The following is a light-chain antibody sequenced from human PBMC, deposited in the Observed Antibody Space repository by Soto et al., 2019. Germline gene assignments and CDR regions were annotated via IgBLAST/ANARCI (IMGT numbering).Light chain of an antibody. CDR3: SSFTSNSTVV. J-gene: IGLJ2*01. CDR2: DVT. Sequence: QSALTQPASVSGSPGQSITISCTGTSSDVGGYDYVSWYQHHPGKVPQLLIYDVTIRPSGVSNRFSGSKSGNTASLTISGRQAEDEADYYCSSFTSNSTVVFGGGTKVTVL. CDR1: SSDVGGYDY. V-gene: IGLV2-14*03.